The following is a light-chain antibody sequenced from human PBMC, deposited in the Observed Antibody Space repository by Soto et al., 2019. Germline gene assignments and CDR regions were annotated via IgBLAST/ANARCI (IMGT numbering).Light chain of an antibody. CDR1: SSDVGGYNY. CDR3: SSYTSSSTVV. CDR2: EVN. J-gene: IGLJ2*01. Sequence: QSALTQPASVSGSPGQSITISCTGTSSDVGGYNYVSWYQQHPGKAPKLIIYEVNNRPSGVSNRFSGSKSGNTASLTISGLQAEDEADYSCSSYTSSSTVVFGGGTKLTVL. V-gene: IGLV2-14*01.